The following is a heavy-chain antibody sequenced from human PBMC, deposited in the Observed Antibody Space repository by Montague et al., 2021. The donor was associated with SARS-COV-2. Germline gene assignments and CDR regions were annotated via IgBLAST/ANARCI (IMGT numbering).Heavy chain of an antibody. J-gene: IGHJ5*02. V-gene: IGHV3-74*01. CDR2: TNSDGRST. CDR3: VREVGLVVARTLGRLDP. Sequence: SLRLSCAVSGFTFSEYWMHWVRQAPGKGLEWVSRTNSDGRSTTYADSVKGRFSISRDNAKNMLYQQINSLRGEDTAVYYCVREVGLVVARTLGRLDPWGQGTLVTVSS. CDR1: GFTFSEYW. D-gene: IGHD6-19*01.